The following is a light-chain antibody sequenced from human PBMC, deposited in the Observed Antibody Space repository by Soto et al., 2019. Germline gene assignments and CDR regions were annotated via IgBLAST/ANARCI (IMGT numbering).Light chain of an antibody. CDR2: DVT. J-gene: IGLJ3*02. V-gene: IGLV2-14*01. Sequence: QPVLTQPASVSGSPGQSITISCTGTSSDVGGYDYVAWYQQHPGKVPKLLIYDVTNRPSGVSNRFSGSKSGNTASLTISGLQTEDEADYYCSSFTTSTTLVFGGGTKLTVL. CDR1: SSDVGGYDY. CDR3: SSFTTSTTLV.